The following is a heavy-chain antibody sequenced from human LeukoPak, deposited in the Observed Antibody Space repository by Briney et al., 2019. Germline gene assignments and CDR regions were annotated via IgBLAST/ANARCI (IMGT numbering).Heavy chain of an antibody. CDR2: IYYSGST. V-gene: IGHV4-61*01. J-gene: IGHJ4*02. D-gene: IGHD2-21*02. Sequence: SETLSLTCTVSGGSVSSGSYYWSWIRQPPGKGLEWIGYIYYSGSTNHNPSLKSRVTISVDTSKNQFSLKLSSVTAADTAVYYCASFVVVTAIYYFDYWGQGTLVTVSS. CDR1: GGSVSSGSYY. CDR3: ASFVVVTAIYYFDY.